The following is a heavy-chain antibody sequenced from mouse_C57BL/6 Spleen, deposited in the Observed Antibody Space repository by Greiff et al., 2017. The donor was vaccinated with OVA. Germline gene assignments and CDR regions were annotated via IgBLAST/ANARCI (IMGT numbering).Heavy chain of an antibody. CDR1: GYTFTSYW. D-gene: IGHD4-1*01. CDR3: ARSSPGTGFAY. J-gene: IGHJ3*01. V-gene: IGHV1-61*01. Sequence: QVQLKQPGAELVRPGSSVKLSCKASGYTFTSYWMDWVKQRPGQGLEWIGNIYPSDSETHYNQKFKDKATLTVDKSSSTAYMQLSSLTSEDSAVYYCARSSPGTGFAYWGQGTLVTVSA. CDR2: IYPSDSET.